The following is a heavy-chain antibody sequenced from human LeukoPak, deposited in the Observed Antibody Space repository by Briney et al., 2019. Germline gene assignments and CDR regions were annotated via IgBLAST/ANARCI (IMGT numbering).Heavy chain of an antibody. J-gene: IGHJ6*03. CDR3: ARDGTWIQLWSYYYYYYYMDV. D-gene: IGHD5-18*01. CDR1: GFTFDDYA. V-gene: IGHV3-9*01. Sequence: GGSLRLSCAASGFTFDDYAMHWVRQAPGKGLEWVSGISWNSGSIGYADSVKGRFTISRDNSKNTLYLQMNSLRAEDTAVYYCARDGTWIQLWSYYYYYYYMDVWGKGTTVTVSS. CDR2: ISWNSGSI.